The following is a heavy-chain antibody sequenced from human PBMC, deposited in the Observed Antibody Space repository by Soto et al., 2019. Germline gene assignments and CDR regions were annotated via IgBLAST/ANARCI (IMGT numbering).Heavy chain of an antibody. Sequence: ASVKVSCKASGYTFTRYGISWVRQVPGQGLERMGWISAYNGNTNYAQKLQGRVTMTTDTSTSTAYMELRSLRSDDTAVYYCARDVPYYYDFWSGDSYYMDVWGKGTTVTVSS. J-gene: IGHJ6*03. CDR1: GYTFTRYG. D-gene: IGHD3-3*01. V-gene: IGHV1-18*01. CDR2: ISAYNGNT. CDR3: ARDVPYYYDFWSGDSYYMDV.